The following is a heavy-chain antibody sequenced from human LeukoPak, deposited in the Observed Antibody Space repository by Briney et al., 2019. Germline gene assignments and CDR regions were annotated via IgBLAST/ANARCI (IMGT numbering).Heavy chain of an antibody. Sequence: PGGSLRLSCAASGFTFSSYSMNWVRQAPGKGLEWVSSITRSSIYIYYADSLKGRFTISRDNAKSSLYLQMNSLRAEDTAVYYCVRVRYDSSGFYSIFDYWGQGTLVTVSS. CDR2: ITRSSIYI. V-gene: IGHV3-21*01. J-gene: IGHJ4*02. CDR3: VRVRYDSSGFYSIFDY. D-gene: IGHD3-22*01. CDR1: GFTFSSYS.